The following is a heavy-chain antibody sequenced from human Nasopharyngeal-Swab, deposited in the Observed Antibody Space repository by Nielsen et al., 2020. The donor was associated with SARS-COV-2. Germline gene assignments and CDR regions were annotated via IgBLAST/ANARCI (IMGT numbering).Heavy chain of an antibody. J-gene: IGHJ4*02. CDR1: GDSIAYSTFY. Sequence: SETLSLTCTVSGDSIAYSTFYCGWIRKPPGKVLEWIGTIYYNGNTYQNPSLKSRLTISVDKSTNQFSLQLSSVTAADTAVYYCVRSSSWYYFDYWAQGTQVTVSS. V-gene: IGHV4-39*01. D-gene: IGHD6-13*01. CDR3: VRSSSWYYFDY. CDR2: IYYNGNT.